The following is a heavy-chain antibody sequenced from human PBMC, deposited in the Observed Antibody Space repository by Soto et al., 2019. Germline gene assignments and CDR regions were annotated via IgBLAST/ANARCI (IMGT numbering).Heavy chain of an antibody. CDR2: IYYSGST. J-gene: IGHJ6*02. Sequence: SETLSLTCTVSGGSISSYYWSWIRQPPGKGLEWIGYIYYSGSTNYNPSLKSRVTISVDTSKNQFSLKLSSVTAADTAVYYCARAYYGDYEAYYYYYGMDVWGQGTTVTVSS. CDR1: GGSISSYY. D-gene: IGHD4-17*01. V-gene: IGHV4-59*01. CDR3: ARAYYGDYEAYYYYYGMDV.